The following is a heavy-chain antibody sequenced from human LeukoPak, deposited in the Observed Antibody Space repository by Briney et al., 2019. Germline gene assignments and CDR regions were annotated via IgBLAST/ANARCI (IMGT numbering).Heavy chain of an antibody. V-gene: IGHV4-39*07. J-gene: IGHJ6*03. CDR2: IFYSGGT. CDR1: GGSISTSNYY. D-gene: IGHD3-10*01. CDR3: ASRGPNSPEYYYYYMDV. Sequence: PSETLSLTCTVSGGSISTSNYYWGWIRQPPGKGLEWIGNIFYSGGTYYSPSLKSRVTISLDTSKNQFSLKLSSVTAADTAVYYCASRGPNSPEYYYYYMDVWGKGTTVTVSS.